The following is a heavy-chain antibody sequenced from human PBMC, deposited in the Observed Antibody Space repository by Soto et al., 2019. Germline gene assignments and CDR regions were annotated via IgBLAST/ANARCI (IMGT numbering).Heavy chain of an antibody. J-gene: IGHJ6*02. D-gene: IGHD6-19*01. CDR3: ARDDIPGIAVATYGMDV. CDR2: IWYDGSNE. CDR1: GFIFSNFG. Sequence: QVQLVESGGGVVQPGRSLRLSCAASGFIFSNFGMHWVRQAPGKRLEWVAVIWYDGSNEYYADSVKGRFTISKDNSKNTLYLQMNSLRAEDTAVYYCARDDIPGIAVATYGMDVWGQGTTVTVSS. V-gene: IGHV3-33*01.